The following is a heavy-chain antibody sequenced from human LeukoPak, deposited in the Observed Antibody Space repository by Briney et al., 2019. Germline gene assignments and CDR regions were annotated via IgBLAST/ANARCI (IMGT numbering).Heavy chain of an antibody. J-gene: IGHJ6*02. CDR3: ASFRATIAARRRDYYGMDV. Sequence: GRSLRLSCAASGFTFSSYAMHWVRQAPGKGLEWVAVISYDGSNKYYADSVKGRFIISRDNSKNTLYLQMNSLRAEDTAVYYCASFRATIAARRRDYYGMDVWGQGTTVTVSS. CDR1: GFTFSSYA. D-gene: IGHD6-6*01. CDR2: ISYDGSNK. V-gene: IGHV3-30-3*01.